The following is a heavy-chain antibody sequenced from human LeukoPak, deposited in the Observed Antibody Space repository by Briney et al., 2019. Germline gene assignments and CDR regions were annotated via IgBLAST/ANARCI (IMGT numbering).Heavy chain of an antibody. V-gene: IGHV4-38-2*02. CDR1: GYSISSGYY. CDR3: ARQGSYQGYKRPHYYYYYMDV. J-gene: IGHJ6*03. D-gene: IGHD5-24*01. CDR2: IYYSGST. Sequence: SETLSLTCTGSGYSISSGYYWGWIRQPPGRGLEWIGSIYYSGSTYYNPSLKSRVTISVDTSKNQFSLKLSSVTAADTAVYYCARQGSYQGYKRPHYYYYYMDVWGKGTTVTISS.